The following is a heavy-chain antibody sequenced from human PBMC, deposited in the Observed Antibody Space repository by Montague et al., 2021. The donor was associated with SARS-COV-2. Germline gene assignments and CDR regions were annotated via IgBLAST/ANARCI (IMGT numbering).Heavy chain of an antibody. V-gene: IGHV4-34*01. D-gene: IGHD3-9*01. J-gene: IGHJ4*02. CDR2: INHSGST. Sequence: SETLSLTCAVHGGSFSGYYWSWIRQPPGKGLEWIGEINHSGSTNYNPSLKSRVSISVVTSKNQFSLKLSSVTAADTAVYYCARGLAELRYFDWYHYYFDYWGQGTLVTVSS. CDR1: GGSFSGYY. CDR3: ARGLAELRYFDWYHYYFDY.